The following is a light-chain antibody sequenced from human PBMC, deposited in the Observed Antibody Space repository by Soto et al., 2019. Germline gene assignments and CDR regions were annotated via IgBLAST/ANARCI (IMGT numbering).Light chain of an antibody. Sequence: QSALTQPPSASGSPGQSVTISCSGTSSDVGGYNYVSWYQQHPGKAPKLIIYEVGQRPSGVSDRFSGSKSGSTASLTVSGLQAEDEADYYCSSYGGSNNVAFGGGTKVTVL. J-gene: IGLJ2*01. CDR1: SSDVGGYNY. V-gene: IGLV2-8*01. CDR3: SSYGGSNNVA. CDR2: EVG.